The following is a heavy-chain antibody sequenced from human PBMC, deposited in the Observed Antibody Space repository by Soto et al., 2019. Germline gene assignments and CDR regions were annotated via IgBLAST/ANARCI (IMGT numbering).Heavy chain of an antibody. J-gene: IGHJ4*02. CDR1: GFTFSSFW. Sequence: EVQLVESGGGLVQPGGSLRLSCAVSGFTFSSFWMHWVRQAPGEGLVWVSRINTDGNSTSYADSVKGGFTISRDNAKNTLYLQMNSLRVEDTAMYYCAKRGVDTFGLSYWGQGTLVTVSS. CDR2: INTDGNST. V-gene: IGHV3-74*01. D-gene: IGHD3-10*01. CDR3: AKRGVDTFGLSY.